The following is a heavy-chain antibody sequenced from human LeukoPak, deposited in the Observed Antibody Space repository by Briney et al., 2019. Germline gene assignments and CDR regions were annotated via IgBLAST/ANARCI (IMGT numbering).Heavy chain of an antibody. V-gene: IGHV4-59*08. CDR2: IYSSGGT. J-gene: IGHJ3*02. CDR1: GASISSNS. Sequence: SETLSPTCTVSGASISSNSSSCIRQPPGKGLEWIGYIYSSGGTDYNPSLKSRVTISVDASSKQFSLKLRSAAAAVTAVYYCAIHVTISRPYDATDIWGQGTLVTVSP. CDR3: AIHVTISRPYDATDI. D-gene: IGHD3-3*02.